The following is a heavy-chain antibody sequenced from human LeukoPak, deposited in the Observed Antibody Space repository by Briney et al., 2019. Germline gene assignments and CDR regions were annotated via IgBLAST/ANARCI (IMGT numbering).Heavy chain of an antibody. CDR1: GFPFSSYW. J-gene: IGHJ3*02. V-gene: IGHV3-7*01. D-gene: IGHD3-16*01. CDR3: GGNPGGSSFDI. Sequence: GGSLRLSCVASGFPFSSYWMSWVRQAPGKGLEFVANMKEDGSVKNYVDSVKGRFTISRDNAENSVYLQMSSLRAEDTALYYCGGNPGGSSFDIWGQRGKVT. CDR2: MKEDGSVK.